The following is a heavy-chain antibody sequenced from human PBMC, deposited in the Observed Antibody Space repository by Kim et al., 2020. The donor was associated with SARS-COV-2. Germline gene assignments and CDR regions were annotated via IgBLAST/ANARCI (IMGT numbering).Heavy chain of an antibody. J-gene: IGHJ4*02. CDR1: GFSFSRDW. Sequence: GGSLRLSCAASGFSFSRDWMSWVRQAPGKGLEWVANIKADESEKYYVGSVKGRFSISRDNAKNSLFLQMNGLRAEDTAVYYCVREWGYWGQGTLVTVSS. CDR2: IKADESEK. V-gene: IGHV3-7*03. CDR3: VREWGY. D-gene: IGHD1-26*01.